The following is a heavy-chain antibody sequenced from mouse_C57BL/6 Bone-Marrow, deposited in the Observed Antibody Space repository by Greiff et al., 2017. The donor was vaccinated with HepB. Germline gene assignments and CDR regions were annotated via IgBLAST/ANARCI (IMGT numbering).Heavy chain of an antibody. Sequence: EVKLQESGPELVKPGASVKMSCKASGYTFTDYNMHWVKQSHGKSLEWIGYINPNNGGTSYNQKFKGKATLTVNKSSSTAYMELRSLTSEDSAVYYCARRYYGNYYYAMDYWGQGTSVTVSS. V-gene: IGHV1-22*01. J-gene: IGHJ4*01. D-gene: IGHD2-1*01. CDR2: INPNNGGT. CDR1: GYTFTDYN. CDR3: ARRYYGNYYYAMDY.